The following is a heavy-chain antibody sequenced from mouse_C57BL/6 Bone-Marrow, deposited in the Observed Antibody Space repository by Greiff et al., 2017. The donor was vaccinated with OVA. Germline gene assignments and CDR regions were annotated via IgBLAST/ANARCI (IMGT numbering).Heavy chain of an antibody. Sequence: VQLQQPGAELVKPGASVQLSCKTSGYTFTSYWMHWVKQRPGQGLEWIGMIHPNSGSTNYNEKFKGKATLTVDKSSSTAYMQLSSLTSEDSAVYYCARGGFYYSNYVGWYFDVWGTGTTVTVSS. CDR1: GYTFTSYW. CDR2: IHPNSGST. CDR3: ARGGFYYSNYVGWYFDV. D-gene: IGHD2-5*01. V-gene: IGHV1-64*01. J-gene: IGHJ1*03.